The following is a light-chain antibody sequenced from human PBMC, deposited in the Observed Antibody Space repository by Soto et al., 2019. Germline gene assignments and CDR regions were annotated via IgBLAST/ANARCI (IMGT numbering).Light chain of an antibody. CDR1: SSDVGYYTF. CDR3: SSYSISTAYL. CDR2: EVS. Sequence: QSALTQPASVSGSPGQSITISCTGTSSDVGYYTFVSWYQQHPGKAPKLLIYEVSNRPSGVSNRFSGSKSGNTASLTISGLQAEDEADYFCSSYSISTAYLFGTGTKVTVL. V-gene: IGLV2-14*01. J-gene: IGLJ1*01.